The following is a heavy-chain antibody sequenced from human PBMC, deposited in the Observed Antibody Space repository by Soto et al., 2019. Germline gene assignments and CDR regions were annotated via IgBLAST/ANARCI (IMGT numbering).Heavy chain of an antibody. V-gene: IGHV3-53*02. CDR3: AREGRGWHYFDY. Sequence: EVQLVETGGGLIQPGGSWRPSCAAPGLTASRNSRTWVPQPPGKGREWVSVIYGGGSTYYADSVKGRFTISRDNSKNTLYLQMNSLRAEDTAVYYCAREGRGWHYFDYWGQGTLVTVSS. CDR2: IYGGGST. D-gene: IGHD6-19*01. CDR1: GLTASRNS. J-gene: IGHJ4*02.